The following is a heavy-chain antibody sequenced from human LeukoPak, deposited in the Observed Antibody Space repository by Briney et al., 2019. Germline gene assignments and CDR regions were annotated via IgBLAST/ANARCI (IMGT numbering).Heavy chain of an antibody. J-gene: IGHJ4*02. CDR3: TRGGGANYYGDYFDY. CDR2: MSYDETTA. V-gene: IGHV3-30*14. Sequence: GGSLRLSCAGSGFTLSSYYMHWVRQAPDKGLEGVAVMSYDETTANYAGSVQGRFTVSRDNSKNTLFLQINSLRAEDMAMYFCTRGGGANYYGDYFDYWSQGTLVTVSS. D-gene: IGHD1-26*01. CDR1: GFTLSSYY.